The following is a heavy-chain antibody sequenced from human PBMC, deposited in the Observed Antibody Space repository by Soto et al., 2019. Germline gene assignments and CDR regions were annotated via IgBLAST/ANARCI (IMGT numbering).Heavy chain of an antibody. CDR2: IKQDGSEK. D-gene: IGHD6-19*01. J-gene: IGHJ5*02. CDR3: ARPPGIAVAGWFDP. CDR1: GFTFSSYW. Sequence: GGSLRLSCAASGFTFSSYWMSWVRQAPGKGLEWVANIKQDGSEKYYVDSVKGRFTISRDNAKNSLYLQMNSLRAEDTAVYYCARPPGIAVAGWFDPWGQGTLVTVSS. V-gene: IGHV3-7*05.